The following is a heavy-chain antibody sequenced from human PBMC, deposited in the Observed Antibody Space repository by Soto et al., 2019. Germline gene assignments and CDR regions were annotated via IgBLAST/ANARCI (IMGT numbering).Heavy chain of an antibody. J-gene: IGHJ4*02. Sequence: QITLKESGPTLVKPTQTLTLTCTFSGFSLRTSGVGVGWIRQSPGKALEWLAFIYWDDDDRYSPSLNSRLTITTYISKIQVVLTMTNMDPVDTATYYCADSIGAAGGRRVYFDYWGQGTLVTVSS. V-gene: IGHV2-5*02. CDR1: GFSLRTSGVG. CDR3: ADSIGAAGGRRVYFDY. CDR2: IYWDDDD. D-gene: IGHD1-26*01.